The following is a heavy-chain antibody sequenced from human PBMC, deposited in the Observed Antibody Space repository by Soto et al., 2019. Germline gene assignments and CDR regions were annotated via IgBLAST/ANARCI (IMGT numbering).Heavy chain of an antibody. D-gene: IGHD3-22*01. CDR2: ISYDGSNK. CDR3: AKESAYDSSGYYYAYFDY. Sequence: GGSLRLSCAASGFTFSSYGMHWVRQAPGKGLEWVAVISYDGSNKYYADSVKGRFTISRDNSKNTLYLQMNSLRAEDTAVYYCAKESAYDSSGYYYAYFDYWGQGTLVTVSS. V-gene: IGHV3-30*18. J-gene: IGHJ4*02. CDR1: GFTFSSYG.